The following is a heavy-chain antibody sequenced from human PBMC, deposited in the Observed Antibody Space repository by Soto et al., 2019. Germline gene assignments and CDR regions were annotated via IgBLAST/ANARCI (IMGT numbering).Heavy chain of an antibody. V-gene: IGHV1-8*01. D-gene: IGHD2-8*01. CDR1: GYTFTSYD. CDR2: MNPNSGNT. J-gene: IGHJ6*02. CDR3: ARGNGGCTNGVCYYYYGMDV. Sequence: ASVKVSCKASGYTFTSYDINWVRQATGQGLEWMGWMNPNSGNTGYAQKFQGRVTMTRNTSISTAYMELSSLRSEDTAVYYCARGNGGCTNGVCYYYYGMDVWGQGTTVTVSS.